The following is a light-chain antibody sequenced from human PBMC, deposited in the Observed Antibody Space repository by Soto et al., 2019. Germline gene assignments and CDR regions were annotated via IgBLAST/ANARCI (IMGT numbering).Light chain of an antibody. CDR2: GAS. CDR3: QQYDNLPPFT. CDR1: RDIRTS. Sequence: DIQMTQSPSSLSASVGARVSITCQASRDIRTSLSWFQQKPGRAPKLLIYGASNLETGVPSRFRGSGSGTDFTFTISSLQPEDIATYYCQQYDNLPPFTFGPGTKVDIK. V-gene: IGKV1-33*01. J-gene: IGKJ3*01.